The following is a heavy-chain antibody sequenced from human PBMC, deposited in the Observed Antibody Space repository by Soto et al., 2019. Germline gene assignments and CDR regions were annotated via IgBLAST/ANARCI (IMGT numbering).Heavy chain of an antibody. D-gene: IGHD6-19*01. CDR3: ARLFKPSSGWLYHFARGIDV. J-gene: IGHJ6*02. CDR2: IYYSGIT. V-gene: IGHV4-39*01. CDR1: AGSIISTSYY. Sequence: LSLTCTVSAGSIISTSYYGIWIREPPRKGLEWFGGIYYSGITYYNRSLKSRVTINVATSKNKHSLKLSPVPAADNAVYYCARLFKPSSGWLYHFARGIDVSGQGTSITVSS.